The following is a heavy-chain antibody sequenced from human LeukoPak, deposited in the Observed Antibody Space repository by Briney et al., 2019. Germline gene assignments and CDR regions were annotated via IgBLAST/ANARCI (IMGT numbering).Heavy chain of an antibody. CDR3: ARDAPGNTALDY. Sequence: GGSLRLSCAASGFTFSIYWMHWVRQPPGKGLVWVSRINSDGSSTSYADSVKGRFTISRDNAKNTLYLQMNSLRVEDTALYYCARDAPGNTALDYWGQGSLDTVSS. J-gene: IGHJ4*02. V-gene: IGHV3-74*01. CDR1: GFTFSIYW. D-gene: IGHD5-18*01. CDR2: INSDGSST.